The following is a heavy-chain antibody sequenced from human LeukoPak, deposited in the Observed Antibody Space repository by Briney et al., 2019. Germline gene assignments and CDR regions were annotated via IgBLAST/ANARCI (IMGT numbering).Heavy chain of an antibody. CDR3: AELGITMIGGV. CDR2: ISSSGSTI. CDR1: GFTFSSYE. D-gene: IGHD3-10*02. V-gene: IGHV3-48*03. Sequence: PGGSLRLSCAASGFTFSSYEMNWVRQAPGKGLEWVSCISSSGSTIYYADSVKGRFTISRDNAKNSLYLQMNSLRAEDTAVYYCAELGITMIGGVWGKGTTVTIPS. J-gene: IGHJ6*04.